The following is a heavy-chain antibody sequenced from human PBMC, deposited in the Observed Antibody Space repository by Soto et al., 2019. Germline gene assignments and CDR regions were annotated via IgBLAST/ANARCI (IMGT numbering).Heavy chain of an antibody. CDR3: AGMPYTSGLRFDP. CDR2: IYQSGVT. D-gene: IGHD6-19*01. Sequence: SETLSLTCNMSGDSYSISTYSWSWIRQPPGKALQWIGFIYQSGVTSYNPSLASRVSISLDRSNNQCSLKLKSVTAADTAVYFCAGMPYTSGLRFDPWGPGTLITVS. J-gene: IGHJ5*02. CDR1: GDSYSISTYS. V-gene: IGHV4-30-2*01.